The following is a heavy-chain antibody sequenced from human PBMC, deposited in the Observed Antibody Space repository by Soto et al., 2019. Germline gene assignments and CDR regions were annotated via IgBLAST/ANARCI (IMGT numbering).Heavy chain of an antibody. D-gene: IGHD3-3*01. CDR2: IDPSDSYT. CDR1: GYSFTSYW. Sequence: GESLKISCKGSGYSFTSYWISWVRQMPGKGLEWMGRIDPSDSYTNYSPSFQGHVTISADKSISTAYLQWSSLKASDTAMYYCARHPYYDFWSGSVVSANYYYYGMDVWGQGTTGTVSS. J-gene: IGHJ6*02. CDR3: ARHPYYDFWSGSVVSANYYYYGMDV. V-gene: IGHV5-10-1*01.